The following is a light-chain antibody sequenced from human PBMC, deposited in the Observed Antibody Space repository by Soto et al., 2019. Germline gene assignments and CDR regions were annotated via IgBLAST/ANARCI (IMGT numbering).Light chain of an antibody. J-gene: IGKJ5*01. Sequence: EIVMTQSPATLSVSPGERATLSCRASQSVGSNLAWYQQKPGQAPRLLIYGASTRATDIPARFGGSGSGTHFTLTISSLQSEDFVVYYCQQYNDWPPPITFGQGTRLEIK. CDR2: GAS. V-gene: IGKV3-15*01. CDR3: QQYNDWPPPIT. CDR1: QSVGSN.